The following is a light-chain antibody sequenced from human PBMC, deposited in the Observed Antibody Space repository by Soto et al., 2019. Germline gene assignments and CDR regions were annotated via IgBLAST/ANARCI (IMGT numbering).Light chain of an antibody. CDR2: EGT. CDR1: SSDVVNDLL. V-gene: IGLV2-14*02. Sequence: QSALTQPASVSGSPGQSITISCTGTSSDVVNDLLVSWYQQQPGKAPKLMIYEGTKRPAGVSDRFSGSKSGNTASLTISGLQAEDEADYYCSSYTSSSTLVVFGTGTKLTVL. J-gene: IGLJ1*01. CDR3: SSYTSSSTLVV.